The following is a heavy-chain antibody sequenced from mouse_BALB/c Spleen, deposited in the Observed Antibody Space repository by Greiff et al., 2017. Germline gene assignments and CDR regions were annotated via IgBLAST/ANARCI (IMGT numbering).Heavy chain of an antibody. CDR1: GYTFTSYW. V-gene: IGHV1-7*01. J-gene: IGHJ1*01. CDR2: INPSTGYT. CDR3: ARKEGYRYFDV. Sequence: VQLQQSGAELAKPGASVKMSCKASGYTFTSYWMHWVKQRPGQGLEWIGYINPSTGYTEYNQKFKDKATLTADKSSSTAYMQLSSLTSEDSAVYYCARKEGYRYFDVWGAGTTVTVSS.